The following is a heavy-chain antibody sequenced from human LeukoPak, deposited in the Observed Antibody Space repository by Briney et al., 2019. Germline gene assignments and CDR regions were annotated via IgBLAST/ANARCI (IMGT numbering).Heavy chain of an antibody. CDR1: GFTFSSYG. J-gene: IGHJ4*02. CDR2: ISYDGTNK. V-gene: IGHV3-30-3*01. CDR3: ARDPLYTNSPPSYFDY. Sequence: GRSLRLSCAASGFTFSSYGMNWVRQAPGKGLEWVAIISYDGTNKDYADSVKGRFTISRDNSRNTLYLQMNSLRAEDTAVYHCARDPLYTNSPPSYFDYWGQGTLVTVSS. D-gene: IGHD2-2*02.